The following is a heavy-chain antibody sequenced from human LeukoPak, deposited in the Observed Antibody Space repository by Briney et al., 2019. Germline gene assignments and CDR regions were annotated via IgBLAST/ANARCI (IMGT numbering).Heavy chain of an antibody. D-gene: IGHD3-9*01. V-gene: IGHV4-34*01. CDR3: ARVHSDYDILTGYYRKPRYNWFDP. J-gene: IGHJ5*02. Sequence: SETLSLTCAVYGGSFSGYYWSWIRQPPGKGLEWIGEINHSGSTNYNPSLKSRVTISVDTSKNQFSLMLSSVTAADTAVYYCARVHSDYDILTGYYRKPRYNWFDPWGQGTLVTVSS. CDR1: GGSFSGYY. CDR2: INHSGST.